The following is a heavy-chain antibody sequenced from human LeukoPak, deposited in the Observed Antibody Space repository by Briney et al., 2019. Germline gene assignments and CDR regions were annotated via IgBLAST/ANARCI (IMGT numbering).Heavy chain of an antibody. V-gene: IGHV4-61*02. Sequence: SETLSLTCTVSGDSISSGRHYWSWIRQPAGKGLEWIGRIHYSGNTKYNPSRNGRLSISVDTSKNQFTLNITPVTAADTAVYYCARGGLYWFDPWGQGTQVTVSS. D-gene: IGHD3-10*01. CDR3: ARGGLYWFDP. CDR1: GDSISSGRHY. CDR2: IHYSGNT. J-gene: IGHJ5*02.